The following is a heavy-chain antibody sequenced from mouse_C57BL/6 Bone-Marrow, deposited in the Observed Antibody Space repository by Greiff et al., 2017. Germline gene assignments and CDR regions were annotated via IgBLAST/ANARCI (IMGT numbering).Heavy chain of an antibody. CDR3: ARSMITTYYAMDY. J-gene: IGHJ4*01. V-gene: IGHV1-63*02. D-gene: IGHD2-4*01. CDR1: GYTFTNYW. Sequence: VQLQQSGAELVRPGTSVKISCKASGYTFTNYWLGWVKQRPGRGLEWIGDIYPGGGYTKSNEKFKGKATLTADTSSSPAYMQLSSLTSDDSSVYFCARSMITTYYAMDYWGQGTSVTVSS. CDR2: IYPGGGYT.